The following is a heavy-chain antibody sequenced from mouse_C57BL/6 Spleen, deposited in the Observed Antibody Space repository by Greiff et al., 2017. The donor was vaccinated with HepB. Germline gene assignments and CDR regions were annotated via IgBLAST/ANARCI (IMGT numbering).Heavy chain of an antibody. CDR1: GYTFTSYW. Sequence: QVHVKQPGTELVKPGASVKLSCKASGYTFTSYWMHWVKQRPGQGLEWIGNINPSNGGTNYNEKFKSKATLTVDKSSSTAYMQLSSLTSEDSAVYYCAREDGYYRAMDYWGQGTSVTVSS. D-gene: IGHD2-3*01. CDR3: AREDGYYRAMDY. V-gene: IGHV1-53*01. CDR2: INPSNGGT. J-gene: IGHJ4*01.